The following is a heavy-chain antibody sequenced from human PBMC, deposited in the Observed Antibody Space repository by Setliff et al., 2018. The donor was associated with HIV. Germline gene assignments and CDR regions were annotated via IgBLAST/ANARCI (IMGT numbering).Heavy chain of an antibody. J-gene: IGHJ4*02. D-gene: IGHD1-20*01. V-gene: IGHV1-18*01. CDR2: ISAYNGNT. CDR1: GYTFTSYG. CDR3: ARVPLSYNWNLHYFDY. Sequence: ASVKVSCKDSGYTFTSYGISWVRQAPGQGLEWMGWISAYNGNTNYAQKIQGRVTMTTDTSTSTAYMELRSLRSDDTAAYYCARVPLSYNWNLHYFDYWGQGTLVTVSS.